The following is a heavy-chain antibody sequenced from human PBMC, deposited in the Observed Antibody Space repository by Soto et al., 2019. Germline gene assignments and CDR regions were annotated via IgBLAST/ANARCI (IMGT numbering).Heavy chain of an antibody. V-gene: IGHV3-15*01. CDR1: GFTFSNAW. CDR2: IKSKTDGGTT. CDR3: TTEDFAGSSTSCYFDY. J-gene: IGHJ4*02. Sequence: GGSLRLSCAASGFTFSNAWMSWVRQAPGKGLEWVGRIKSKTDGGTTDYAAPVKGRFTISRDDSKNTLYLQMNSLKTEDTAVYYCTTEDFAGSSTSCYFDYWGQGTLVTVSS. D-gene: IGHD2-2*01.